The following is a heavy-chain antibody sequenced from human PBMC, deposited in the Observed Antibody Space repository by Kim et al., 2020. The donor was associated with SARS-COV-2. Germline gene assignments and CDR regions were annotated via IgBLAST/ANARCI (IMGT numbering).Heavy chain of an antibody. V-gene: IGHV3-64D*09. CDR3: VKEIDVEMATIYSPKDDAFDI. D-gene: IGHD5-12*01. Sequence: GGSLRLSCSASGFTFSSYAMHWVRQAPGKGLEYVSAISSNGGSTYYADSVKGRFTISRDNSKNTLYLQMSSLRAEDTTVYYCVKEIDVEMATIYSPKDDAFDIWDQGTMVTVSS. J-gene: IGHJ3*02. CDR1: GFTFSSYA. CDR2: ISSNGGST.